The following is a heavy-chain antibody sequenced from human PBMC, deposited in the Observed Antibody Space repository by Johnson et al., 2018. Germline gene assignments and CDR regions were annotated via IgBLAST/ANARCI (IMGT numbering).Heavy chain of an antibody. CDR3: GRSGGGVMAWYYYYYMDV. CDR2: ISNDGKNK. D-gene: IGHD3-16*01. J-gene: IGHJ6*03. CDR1: GFTFNTYG. Sequence: QVQLVESGGGVVQPGRSLRLSCAASGFTFNTYGMHWVRQAPGKGLECVAAISNDGKNKYYADSVKGRFTISRDNSQKPLYLQMNSLTPEDTAVYYCGRSGGGVMAWYYYYYMDVWGNGTTVTVSS. V-gene: IGHV3-30*03.